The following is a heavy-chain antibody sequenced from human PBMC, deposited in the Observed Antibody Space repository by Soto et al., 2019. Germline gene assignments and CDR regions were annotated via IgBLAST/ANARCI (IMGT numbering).Heavy chain of an antibody. Sequence: QVPLVQSGAEVKKPGSPVTVSCKASGGTFSSYAIHWVRQAPGQGLEWMGGIIPMYGPAKYAQRFQGRVTITADESTTTVYMELTSLTSQDTAVYYCARVTSMVRGVIDNWLDPWGHGTLVTVSS. V-gene: IGHV1-69*01. CDR3: ARVTSMVRGVIDNWLDP. CDR1: GGTFSSYA. CDR2: IIPMYGPA. D-gene: IGHD3-10*01. J-gene: IGHJ5*02.